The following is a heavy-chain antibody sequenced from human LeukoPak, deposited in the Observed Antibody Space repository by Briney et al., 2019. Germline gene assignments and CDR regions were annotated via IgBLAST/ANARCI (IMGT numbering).Heavy chain of an antibody. CDR3: ARQPTTGTTSWFDP. D-gene: IGHD1-1*01. CDR1: GGTFSSYA. CDR2: IIPIFGTA. Sequence: ASVKVSCTASGGTFSSYAISWVRQAPGQGLEWMGGIIPIFGTANYAEKFQGRVTITADESTSTAYMELSSLRSEDTAVYYCARQPTTGTTSWFDPGGQGTLVTVSS. J-gene: IGHJ5*02. V-gene: IGHV1-69*13.